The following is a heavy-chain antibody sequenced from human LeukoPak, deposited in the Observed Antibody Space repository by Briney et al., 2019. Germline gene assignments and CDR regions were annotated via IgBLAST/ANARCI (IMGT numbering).Heavy chain of an antibody. CDR3: ARDRGLQYYFDY. V-gene: IGHV4-59*01. D-gene: IGHD3-10*01. CDR2: IYYSGST. CDR1: GGSTSSYY. J-gene: IGHJ4*02. Sequence: SETLSLTCTVSGGSTSSYYWSWIRQPPGKGLEWIGYIYYSGSTNYNPSLKSRVTISVDTSKNQFSLKLSSVTAADTAVYYCARDRGLQYYFDYWGQGTLVTVSS.